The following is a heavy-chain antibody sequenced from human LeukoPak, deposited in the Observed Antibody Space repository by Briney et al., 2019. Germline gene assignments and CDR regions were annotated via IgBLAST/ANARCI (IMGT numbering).Heavy chain of an antibody. CDR1: GLTFTHYA. CDR2: ITFSSSII. V-gene: IGHV3-48*01. J-gene: IGHJ4*02. D-gene: IGHD4-17*01. CDR3: ARDRLHYGEYEKTLDY. Sequence: PGGSLRLSCAASGLTFTHYAMSWVRQAPGKGLEWVSYITFSSSIIYYADSVKGRFTISRDNAKNSLYLQMNSLRAEDTAVYYCARDRLHYGEYEKTLDYWGQGTLVSVSS.